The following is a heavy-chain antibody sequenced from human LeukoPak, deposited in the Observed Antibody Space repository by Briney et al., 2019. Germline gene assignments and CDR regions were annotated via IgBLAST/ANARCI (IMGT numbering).Heavy chain of an antibody. Sequence: GGSLRLSCAPSGFSFNSYGMNWVRPAPGKRLEWVSYISVSDGTIYYADSVKGRFTISSDNAKNSLFLQMNSLRVEDTAIYYCTRDTHFYDYWGQGTLVTVSS. V-gene: IGHV3-48*01. J-gene: IGHJ4*02. CDR1: GFSFNSYG. CDR3: TRDTHFYDY. D-gene: IGHD2/OR15-2a*01. CDR2: ISVSDGTI.